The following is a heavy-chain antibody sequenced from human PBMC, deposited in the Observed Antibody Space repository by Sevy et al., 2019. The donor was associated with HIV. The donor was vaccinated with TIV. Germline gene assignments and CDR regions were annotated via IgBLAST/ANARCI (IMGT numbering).Heavy chain of an antibody. CDR2: IIGSGDNT. CDR3: AKGVSWLVLGGYFDY. V-gene: IGHV3-23*01. Sequence: GGSLRLSCEASGFTFRSYAMSWVRQAPWKGLEWVSGIIGSGDNTYYADSVKGRFTVSRDNSKNTLYVQMNSLRAEDTAVYYCAKGVSWLVLGGYFDYWGQGTPVTVSS. CDR1: GFTFRSYA. J-gene: IGHJ4*02. D-gene: IGHD6-19*01.